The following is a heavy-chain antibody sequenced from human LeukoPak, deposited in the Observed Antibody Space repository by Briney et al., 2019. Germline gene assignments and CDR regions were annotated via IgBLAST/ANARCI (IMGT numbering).Heavy chain of an antibody. V-gene: IGHV1-46*01. J-gene: IGHJ3*02. CDR1: GYTFTSYY. CDR2: INPSGGST. CDR3: ARVGRAHGAFDI. D-gene: IGHD2-15*01. Sequence: ASVKVSCKASGYTFTSYYTHWVRQAPGQGLEWMGIINPSGGSTSYAQKFQGRVTMTRDMSTSTVYMELSSLRSEDTAVYYCARVGRAHGAFDIWGQGTMVTVSS.